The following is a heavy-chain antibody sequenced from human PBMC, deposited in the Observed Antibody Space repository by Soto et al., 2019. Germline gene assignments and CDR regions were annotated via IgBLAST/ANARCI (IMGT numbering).Heavy chain of an antibody. Sequence: ASVNVSCKTSGFTFTSYGISWVRQAPGHGLEWMGWISAYNGNTNYAQKLQGRVTMTTDTATSTAYMKLRSLRSDDTAVYYCASEGLRENISAFAYWGKGTLVTVS. J-gene: IGHJ4*02. CDR3: ASEGLRENISAFAY. CDR1: GFTFTSYG. V-gene: IGHV1-18*01. CDR2: ISAYNGNT. D-gene: IGHD3-16*01.